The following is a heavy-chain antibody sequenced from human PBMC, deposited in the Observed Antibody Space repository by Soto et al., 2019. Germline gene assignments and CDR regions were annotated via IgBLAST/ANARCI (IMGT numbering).Heavy chain of an antibody. D-gene: IGHD6-13*01. CDR2: MNPKSGNT. CDR1: GYIFTSYE. J-gene: IGHJ6*02. V-gene: IGHV1-8*01. Sequence: ASVKVSCKASGYIFTSYEINWVRQATGQGLEWMGWMNPKSGNTGYAQKFQGRVTMTRDTSMSTAYMELRSVRSDDTAVYYCARWSSSWESLIYHYYRLAVWGQRTTVTVSS. CDR3: ARWSSSWESLIYHYYRLAV.